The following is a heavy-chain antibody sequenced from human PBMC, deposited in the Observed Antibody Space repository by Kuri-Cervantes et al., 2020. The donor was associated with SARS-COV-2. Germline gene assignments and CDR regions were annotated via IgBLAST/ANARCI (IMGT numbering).Heavy chain of an antibody. CDR1: GYTFTGYY. J-gene: IGHJ3*02. Sequence: ASVKVSCKASGYTFTGYYMHWVRQAPGQGLEWMGWINPNSGGTNYAQKFQGRVAMTRDTSISTAYMELGSLRSEDTAVYYCAIHLEWGCSSTSCYCGAFDIWGQGTMVTVSS. D-gene: IGHD2-2*01. CDR2: INPNSGGT. CDR3: AIHLEWGCSSTSCYCGAFDI. V-gene: IGHV1-2*02.